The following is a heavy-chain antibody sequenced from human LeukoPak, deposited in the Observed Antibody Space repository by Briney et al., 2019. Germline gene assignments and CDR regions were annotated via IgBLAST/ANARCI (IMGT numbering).Heavy chain of an antibody. Sequence: GESLRLSCAASGFSFSGSWLNWVRQAPGKGLEWVANINPGGGLKGFVDSVMGRFTMSRDNAKNSLYLQMNSLRSEDTAVFYCAAWTDRGYNFWGQGTLVTVSS. D-gene: IGHD5-24*01. V-gene: IGHV3-7*01. CDR3: AAWTDRGYNF. J-gene: IGHJ4*02. CDR2: INPGGGLK. CDR1: GFSFSGSW.